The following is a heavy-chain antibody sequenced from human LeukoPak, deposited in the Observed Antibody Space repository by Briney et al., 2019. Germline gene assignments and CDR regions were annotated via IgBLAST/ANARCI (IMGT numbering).Heavy chain of an antibody. J-gene: IGHJ4*02. Sequence: HGEPLKISCKGSGYTFPSYWIAWVRQMPGKGLEWMRDIYVGGSDTRYSPSFQSQVTISADKSISTAYLQWGSLKASDTAMYYCARLGYCSGGTCYKSYFDYWGQGTLVTVST. CDR2: IYVGGSDT. CDR1: GYTFPSYW. D-gene: IGHD2-15*01. V-gene: IGHV5-51*01. CDR3: ARLGYCSGGTCYKSYFDY.